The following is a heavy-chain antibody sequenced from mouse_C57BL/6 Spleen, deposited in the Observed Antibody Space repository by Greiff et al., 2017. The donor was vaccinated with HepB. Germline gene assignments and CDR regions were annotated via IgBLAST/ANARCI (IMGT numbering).Heavy chain of an antibody. J-gene: IGHJ4*01. D-gene: IGHD2-4*01. CDR1: GYTFTSYW. CDR3: ARRGKLRQDAMDY. Sequence: VQLQQPGAELVMPGASVKLSCKASGYTFTSYWMHWVKQRPGQGLEWIGEIDPSDSHTNYNQKFKGKSTLTVDKSSSTAYMQLSSLTSEDSAVYYCARRGKLRQDAMDYWGQGTSVTVSS. V-gene: IGHV1-69*01. CDR2: IDPSDSHT.